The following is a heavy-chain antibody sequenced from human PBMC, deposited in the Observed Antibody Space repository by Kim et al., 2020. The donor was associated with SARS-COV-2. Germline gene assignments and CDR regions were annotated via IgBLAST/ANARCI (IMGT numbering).Heavy chain of an antibody. D-gene: IGHD6-13*01. Sequence: ADSVKGRFTISRDNSKNTLYLQMNSLRAEDTAVYYCAKGPSVDSSSWFTYWGQGTLVTVSS. V-gene: IGHV3-33*06. CDR3: AKGPSVDSSSWFTY. J-gene: IGHJ4*02.